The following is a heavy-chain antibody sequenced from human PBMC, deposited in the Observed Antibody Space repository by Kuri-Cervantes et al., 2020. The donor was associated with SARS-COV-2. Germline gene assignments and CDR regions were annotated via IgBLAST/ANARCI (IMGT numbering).Heavy chain of an antibody. J-gene: IGHJ6*03. CDR2: IRSKANSYAT. CDR3: ARVAMGRMDV. CDR1: GFTFSGSA. D-gene: IGHD5-12*01. Sequence: GGSLRLSCAASGFTFSGSAMHWVRQASGKGLEWVGRIRSKANSYATAYAASVKGRFTISRDDSKNTAYLQMNSLKTEDTAVYYCARVAMGRMDVWGKGTTVTVSS. V-gene: IGHV3-73*01.